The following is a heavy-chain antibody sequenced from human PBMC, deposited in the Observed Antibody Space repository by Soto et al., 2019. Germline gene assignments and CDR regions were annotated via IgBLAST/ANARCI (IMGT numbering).Heavy chain of an antibody. CDR1: GYTFTGYY. CDR3: ARERDGRRGYSYGYVWFDP. Sequence: ASVKVSCKASGYTFTGYYMHWVRQAPGQGLELMGWINPNSGGTNYAQKFQGRVTMTRDTSISTAYMELSRLRSDDTAVYYCARERDGRRGYSYGYVWFDPWGQGTLVTVYS. V-gene: IGHV1-2*02. J-gene: IGHJ5*02. D-gene: IGHD5-18*01. CDR2: INPNSGGT.